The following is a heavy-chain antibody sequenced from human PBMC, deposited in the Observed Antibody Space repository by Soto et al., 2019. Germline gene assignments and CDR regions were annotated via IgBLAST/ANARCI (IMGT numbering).Heavy chain of an antibody. D-gene: IGHD4-4*01. V-gene: IGHV3-33*01. J-gene: IGHJ4*02. CDR3: ARDNDGTVHYTVFDY. CDR1: GFSFNNYG. CDR2: LWYDGRRK. Sequence: QVQVVESGGGVVQPGRSLRLSCVASGFSFNNYGMHWVRQAPGKGLEWVAVLWYDGRRKYYADSVKGRFTISRDTSMNTLYLQMNILGAEDTAVYYCARDNDGTVHYTVFDYWGQGTLVTVSS.